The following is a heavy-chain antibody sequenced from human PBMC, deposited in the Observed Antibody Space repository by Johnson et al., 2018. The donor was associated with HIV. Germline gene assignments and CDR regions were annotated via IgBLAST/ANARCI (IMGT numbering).Heavy chain of an antibody. Sequence: VQLVESGGGLVQPGGSLRLSCVVSGFTFSDYAVNWVRQAPGKGLEWVSGISGSGASTYYADSVKGRFTISRDNSKSTLYLQMNSLRADDTAVYYCARIARRCSGGSCYTTSDALDIWGQGTMVTVSS. J-gene: IGHJ3*02. CDR3: ARIARRCSGGSCYTTSDALDI. CDR2: ISGSGAST. V-gene: IGHV3-23*04. CDR1: GFTFSDYA. D-gene: IGHD2-15*01.